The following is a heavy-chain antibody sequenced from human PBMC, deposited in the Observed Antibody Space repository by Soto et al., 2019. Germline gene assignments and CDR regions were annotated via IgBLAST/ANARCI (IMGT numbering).Heavy chain of an antibody. CDR1: GYTFTSYD. J-gene: IGHJ6*03. Sequence: QVQLVQSGAEVKKPGASVKVSCKASGYTFTSYDINWVRQATGQGLEWMGWMNPNSGNTGYAQKFQGRVTMTRNTSISTAYMELSSLRSEDTAVYYCAGGRVTMVRGVIRRYYYMDVWGKGTTVTFSS. V-gene: IGHV1-8*01. CDR3: AGGRVTMVRGVIRRYYYMDV. CDR2: MNPNSGNT. D-gene: IGHD3-10*01.